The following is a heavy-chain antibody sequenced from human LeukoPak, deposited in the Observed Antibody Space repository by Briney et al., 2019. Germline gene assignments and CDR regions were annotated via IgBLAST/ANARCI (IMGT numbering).Heavy chain of an antibody. CDR1: GFTFSSYA. D-gene: IGHD3-3*01. V-gene: IGHV3-23*01. Sequence: GGSLRLSCAASGFTFSSYAMSWVRQAPGKGLEWVSAISGSGGSTYYADSVKGRFTISRDNSKNTLYLQMNSLRAEDTAVYYCAKGGLYYDFWSGYFDYWGQGTLATVSS. CDR3: AKGGLYYDFWSGYFDY. J-gene: IGHJ4*02. CDR2: ISGSGGST.